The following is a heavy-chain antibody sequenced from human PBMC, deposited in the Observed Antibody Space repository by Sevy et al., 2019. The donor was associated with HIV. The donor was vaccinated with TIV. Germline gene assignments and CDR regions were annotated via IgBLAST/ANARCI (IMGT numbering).Heavy chain of an antibody. CDR1: GYTFTGYY. CDR3: TRSVYGSGTYLNDY. Sequence: ASVKVSCKASGYTFTGYYIHWVRQAPGQGLEWMGWINPSSGGTNYGHKFLGRVTMTRDTSISTAYMELNRLRSDDTAVYYCTRSVYGSGTYLNDYWGQGTLVTVSS. J-gene: IGHJ4*02. V-gene: IGHV1-2*07. CDR2: INPSSGGT. D-gene: IGHD3-10*01.